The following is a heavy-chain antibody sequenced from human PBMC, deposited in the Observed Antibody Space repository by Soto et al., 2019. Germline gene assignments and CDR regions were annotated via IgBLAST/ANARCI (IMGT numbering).Heavy chain of an antibody. CDR2: INPNSGGT. J-gene: IGHJ6*02. CDR3: ARDHADISSGSYYYGMDV. CDR1: GYTFTGYY. D-gene: IGHD6-19*01. V-gene: IGHV1-2*04. Sequence: ASVKVSCKASGYTFTGYYMHWVRQAPGQGLEWMGWINPNSGGTNYEQKFQGWVTMTRDTSISTAYMELSRLRSDDTAVYYCARDHADISSGSYYYGMDVWGQGTTVTVSS.